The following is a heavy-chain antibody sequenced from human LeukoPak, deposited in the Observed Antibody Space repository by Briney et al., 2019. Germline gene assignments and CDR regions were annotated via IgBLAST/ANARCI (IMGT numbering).Heavy chain of an antibody. CDR3: ARSRRRELLGTSFDY. D-gene: IGHD1-26*01. Sequence: GGSLRLSCAASGFTFSSYAMHWVRQAPGKGLEWVAVISYDGRNKYYADSVKGRFTISRDNSKNTLYLQMNSLRAEDTAMYYCARSRRRELLGTSFDYWGQGTLVTVSS. J-gene: IGHJ4*02. CDR2: ISYDGRNK. CDR1: GFTFSSYA. V-gene: IGHV3-30*04.